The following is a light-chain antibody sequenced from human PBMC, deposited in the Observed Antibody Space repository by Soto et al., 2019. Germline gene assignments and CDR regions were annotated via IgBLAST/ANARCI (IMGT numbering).Light chain of an antibody. V-gene: IGKV1-39*01. CDR3: QQANSFSWT. Sequence: DIQMTQSTSSLSASVGDRVTITCRASQSISIYLHWYQHKPGKAPKLLIYGASSLQSGAPSRFSGSGSETDFTLTISSLQPEDFATYYCQQANSFSWTFGQGTKVDI. CDR1: QSISIY. CDR2: GAS. J-gene: IGKJ1*01.